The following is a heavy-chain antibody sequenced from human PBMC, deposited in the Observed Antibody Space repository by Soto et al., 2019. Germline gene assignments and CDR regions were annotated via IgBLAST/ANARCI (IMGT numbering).Heavy chain of an antibody. Sequence: QLQLQESGPGLVKPSETLSLTCTVSGGSISSSSYYWGWIRQPPGKGLEWIGSIYYSGSTYYNPSLKSRVTISVDTSKNQFSLKLSSVTAADTAVYYCSVATIVGYYYYGMDVWGQGTTVTVSS. CDR1: GGSISSSSYY. CDR2: IYYSGST. J-gene: IGHJ6*02. CDR3: SVATIVGYYYYGMDV. D-gene: IGHD5-12*01. V-gene: IGHV4-39*01.